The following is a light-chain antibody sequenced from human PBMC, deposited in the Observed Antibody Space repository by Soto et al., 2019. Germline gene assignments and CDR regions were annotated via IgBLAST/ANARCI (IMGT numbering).Light chain of an antibody. J-gene: IGKJ1*01. CDR2: GAS. V-gene: IGKV3-20*01. CDR3: QQYGSSPWT. CDR1: LSVSTN. Sequence: EIVMSQSPGTLSVSPGERATLSCRASLSVSTNLAWYQQKPGQAPRLLIYGASSRATGIPDRFSGSGSGTDFTLTISRLEPEDFAVYYCQQYGSSPWTFGQGTKVDIK.